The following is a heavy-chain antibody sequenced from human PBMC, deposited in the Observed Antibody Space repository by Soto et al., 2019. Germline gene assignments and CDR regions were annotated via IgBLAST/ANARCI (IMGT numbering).Heavy chain of an antibody. D-gene: IGHD3-10*01. J-gene: IGHJ5*02. CDR2: IYYSGST. Sequence: PSETLSLTCTVSGGSISSYYWSWIRQPPGKGLEWIGYIYYSGSTNYNPSLKSRVTISVDTSKNQFSLKLSSVTAADTAVYYCARGLYAYYYGSGSLYNWFDPWGQGTLVTVSS. CDR3: ARGLYAYYYGSGSLYNWFDP. V-gene: IGHV4-59*01. CDR1: GGSISSYY.